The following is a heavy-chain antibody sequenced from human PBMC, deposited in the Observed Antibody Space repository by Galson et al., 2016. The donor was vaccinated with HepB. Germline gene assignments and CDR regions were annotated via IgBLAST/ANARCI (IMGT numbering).Heavy chain of an antibody. V-gene: IGHV3-48*02. CDR2: ISSNSGTT. J-gene: IGHJ6*02. D-gene: IGHD3-10*01. CDR1: GFTFSSYT. CDR3: ARVLFGSGSYWCLDV. Sequence: SLRLSCAASGFTFSSYTMNWVRQAPGKGLEWVSYISSNSGTTYYADPVKGRFTVSRDNAKSSLYLQMNSLRDEDTAVYFCARVLFGSGSYWCLDVWGQGTTVTVSS.